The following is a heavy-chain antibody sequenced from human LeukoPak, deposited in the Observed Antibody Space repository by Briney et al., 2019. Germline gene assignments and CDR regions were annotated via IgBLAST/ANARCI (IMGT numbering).Heavy chain of an antibody. D-gene: IGHD6-13*01. CDR3: ARLGIAAWIPHYFDY. V-gene: IGHV1-18*01. J-gene: IGHJ4*02. Sequence: ASVKVSCKASGYTFTSYGISWVRQAPGHGLEWMGWISAYNGNTNYAQKLQGRVTMTTDTSTSTAYMELRSLRSDDTAVYYCARLGIAAWIPHYFDYWGQGTLVTVSS. CDR2: ISAYNGNT. CDR1: GYTFTSYG.